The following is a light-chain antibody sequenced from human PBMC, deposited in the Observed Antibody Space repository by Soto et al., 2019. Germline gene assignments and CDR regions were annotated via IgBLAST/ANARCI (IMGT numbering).Light chain of an antibody. J-gene: IGKJ5*01. CDR2: ASS. CDR3: QQSYSISIT. CDR1: QNIGTY. Sequence: DIQMTQSPFSLSASVGDRVTISCRASQNIGTYLNWYQHEAGKAPRLLIYASSSLDTGVPSRFSGRRSGTNFTLTISSLQPEDSATYYCQQSYSISITFGQGTRLEIK. V-gene: IGKV1-39*01.